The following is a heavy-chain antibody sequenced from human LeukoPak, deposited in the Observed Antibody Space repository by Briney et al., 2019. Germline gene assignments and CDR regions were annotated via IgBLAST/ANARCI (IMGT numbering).Heavy chain of an antibody. J-gene: IGHJ3*02. Sequence: ASVKVSCKASGYTFTGYYMHWVRQDPGQGLEWMGWINPNSGGTNYAQKFQGRVTMTRDASISTAYMELSRLKYDDAAVYYCARVRVTMVRGVITTNAFDIWGQGTMVTVSS. D-gene: IGHD3-10*01. CDR3: ARVRVTMVRGVITTNAFDI. CDR2: INPNSGGT. V-gene: IGHV1-2*02. CDR1: GYTFTGYY.